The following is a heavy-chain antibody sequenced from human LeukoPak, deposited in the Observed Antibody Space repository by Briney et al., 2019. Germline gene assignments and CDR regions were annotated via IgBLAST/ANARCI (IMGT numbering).Heavy chain of an antibody. CDR3: ARQGGYCSSTSCPLYYFDY. CDR1: GYTFTSYY. V-gene: IGHV1-46*01. Sequence: ASVKVSCKASGYTFTSYYMHWVRQAPGQGLEWMGIINPSGGSTSYAQKFQGRVTMTRDTSTSTVYMELSSLRSEDTAVYYCARQGGYCSSTSCPLYYFDYWGQGTLVTVSS. D-gene: IGHD2-2*01. CDR2: INPSGGST. J-gene: IGHJ4*02.